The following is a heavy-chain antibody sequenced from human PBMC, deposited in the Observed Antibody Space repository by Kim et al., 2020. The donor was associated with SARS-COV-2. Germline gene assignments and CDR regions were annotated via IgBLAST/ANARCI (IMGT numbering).Heavy chain of an antibody. CDR2: ISSSSSTI. CDR3: ARRVGSSSYIATYYYYGMDV. V-gene: IGHV3-48*04. D-gene: IGHD6-13*01. CDR1: GFTFSSYS. Sequence: GGSLRLSCAASGFTFSSYSMNWVRQAPGKGLEWVSYISSSSSTIYYADSVKGRFTISRDNAKNSLYLQMNSLRAEDTAVYYCARRVGSSSYIATYYYYGMDVWGQGTTVTVSS. J-gene: IGHJ6*02.